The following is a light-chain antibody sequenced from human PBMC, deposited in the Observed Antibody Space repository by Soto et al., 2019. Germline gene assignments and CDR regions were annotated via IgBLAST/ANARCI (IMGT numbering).Light chain of an antibody. Sequence: QSALTQPPSASGSPGQSVTISCTGTSSDVGTYDFVSWYQQHPGKAPRLMIFDVSERPSGVPDRFSGSKSGNTASLTISGLQAEDEADYYCGLYVVTFYVCGTGTNVTGL. CDR1: SSDVGTYDF. CDR2: DVS. J-gene: IGLJ1*01. CDR3: GLYVVTFYV. V-gene: IGLV2-11*01.